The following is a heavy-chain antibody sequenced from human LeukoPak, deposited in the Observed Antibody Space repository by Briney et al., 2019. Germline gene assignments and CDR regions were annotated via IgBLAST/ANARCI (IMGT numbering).Heavy chain of an antibody. D-gene: IGHD6-19*01. J-gene: IGHJ4*02. CDR3: ARRDISSGWSFDY. V-gene: IGHV4-4*07. Sequence: SETLPLTCTVSGGSISNYRWSWIRQPAGKGLEWIGQIHTSGSTNYNPPLRSRVSMSIDTTEDQVSLTIRSVTAADTAFYYCARRDISSGWSFDYWGQGTLVTVSS. CDR1: GGSISNYR. CDR2: IHTSGST.